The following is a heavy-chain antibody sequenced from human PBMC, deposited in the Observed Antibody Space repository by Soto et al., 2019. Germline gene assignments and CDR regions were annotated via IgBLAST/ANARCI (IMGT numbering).Heavy chain of an antibody. Sequence: GGSLRLSCAASGSSFSTYAMSWVRQAPGKGLEWVSAISGSGGSTYYADSVRGRFSISRDNSKNTLYLQMNSLRAEDTALYFCAKAGYDDTPRPVLYWVQGSLVTVSS. CDR1: GSSFSTYA. CDR3: AKAGYDDTPRPVLY. CDR2: ISGSGGST. V-gene: IGHV3-23*01. D-gene: IGHD5-12*01. J-gene: IGHJ4*02.